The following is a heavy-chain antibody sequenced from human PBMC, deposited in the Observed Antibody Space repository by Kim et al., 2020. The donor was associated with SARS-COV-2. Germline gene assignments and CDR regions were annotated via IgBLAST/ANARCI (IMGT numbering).Heavy chain of an antibody. D-gene: IGHD1-26*01. V-gene: IGHV3-21*01. Sequence: DSGKARFTISRDNAKNSLYLQMNSLRAEDTAVYYCATNRIAVYSGDLGDYWGQGTLVTVSS. J-gene: IGHJ4*02. CDR3: ATNRIAVYSGDLGDY.